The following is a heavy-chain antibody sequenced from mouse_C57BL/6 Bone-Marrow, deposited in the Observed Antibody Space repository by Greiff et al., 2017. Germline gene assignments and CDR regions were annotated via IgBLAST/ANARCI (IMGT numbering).Heavy chain of an antibody. J-gene: IGHJ4*01. V-gene: IGHV1-61*01. CDR1: GYTFTSYW. D-gene: IGHD1-1*01. CDR2: IYPSDSET. CDR3: AVGSTTVGYAMDY. Sequence: QVQLQQPGAELVRPGSSVKLSCKASGYTFTSYWMDWVKQRPGQGLEWIGNIYPSDSETHYNQKFKDKATLTVDTSSSTAYMQLSSLTSEDSAVYYCAVGSTTVGYAMDYWGQGTSVTVSS.